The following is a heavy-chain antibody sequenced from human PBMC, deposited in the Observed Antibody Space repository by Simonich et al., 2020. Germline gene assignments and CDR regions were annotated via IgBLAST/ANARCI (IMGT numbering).Heavy chain of an antibody. CDR3: AREEANGYSSSWNWFDP. D-gene: IGHD6-13*01. V-gene: IGHV1-2*02. J-gene: IGHJ5*02. CDR2: SNPKGGGT. CDR1: GYTFTGYY. Sequence: QVQLVQSGAEVKKPGASVKVSCKASGYTFTGYYMHWVRQATGQGLEWMGWSNPKGGGTNKAQKFQGRATMTRDTSISTAYMELSRLRSDDTAVYYCAREEANGYSSSWNWFDPWGQGTLVTVSS.